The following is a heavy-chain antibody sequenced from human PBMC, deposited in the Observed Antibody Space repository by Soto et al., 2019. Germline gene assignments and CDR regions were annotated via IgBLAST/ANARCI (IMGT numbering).Heavy chain of an antibody. CDR1: GFTFGNNR. CDR3: ARPRDNGWFEY. Sequence: EVQLVESGGGLVQPGGSLRLSCAASGFTFGNNRMSWVRQAPGKGLEWVANIRGDGRETFYVESVKGRFTISSDNAKNSLFLQMSSLRPEDTAVYCCARPRDNGWFEYWGQGTLVTVSS. CDR2: IRGDGRET. D-gene: IGHD6-19*01. V-gene: IGHV3-7*01. J-gene: IGHJ4*02.